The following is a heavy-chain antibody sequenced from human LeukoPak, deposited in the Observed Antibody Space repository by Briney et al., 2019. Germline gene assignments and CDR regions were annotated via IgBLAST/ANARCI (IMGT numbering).Heavy chain of an antibody. V-gene: IGHV3-23*01. CDR3: AKAYSSGWYGHYYMDV. Sequence: GGSLRLSCAASGFTFSSYGMSWVRQAPGKGLEWVSAISGSGGSTYYADSVKGRFTISRDNSKNTLYLQMNSLRAEDTAVYYCAKAYSSGWYGHYYMDVWGKGTTVTISS. D-gene: IGHD6-19*01. CDR1: GFTFSSYG. J-gene: IGHJ6*03. CDR2: ISGSGGST.